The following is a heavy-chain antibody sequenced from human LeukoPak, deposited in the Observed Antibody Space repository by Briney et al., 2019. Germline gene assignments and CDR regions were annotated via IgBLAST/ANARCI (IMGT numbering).Heavy chain of an antibody. CDR3: ARSAGGVIIPATRHRDYYYWYYMDV. Sequence: PEASVKVSCKASGDTFSTYAISWVRQAPGQGLEWMGGIIPILGAANYAQKFQGRVTITADESTTTAYMELSSLRSEDTAVYYCARSAGGVIIPATRHRDYYYWYYMDVWGKGTTVTVSS. CDR1: GDTFSTYA. CDR2: IIPILGAA. J-gene: IGHJ6*03. D-gene: IGHD2-2*01. V-gene: IGHV1-69*01.